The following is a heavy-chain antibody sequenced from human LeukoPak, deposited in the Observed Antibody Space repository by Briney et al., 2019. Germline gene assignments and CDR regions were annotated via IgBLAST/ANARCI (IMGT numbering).Heavy chain of an antibody. D-gene: IGHD5-12*01. Sequence: KSSETLSLTCIVSGGSFSSFYWSWIRQPPGRGLEWIGYIYYSGSTNYNPSLKSRVTISVDTSKNQLSLKMSSVTAADTAVYFCARGGGYSGYEAHDYWGQGTLVTVSS. V-gene: IGHV4-59*01. CDR2: IYYSGST. CDR1: GGSFSSFY. J-gene: IGHJ4*02. CDR3: ARGGGYSGYEAHDY.